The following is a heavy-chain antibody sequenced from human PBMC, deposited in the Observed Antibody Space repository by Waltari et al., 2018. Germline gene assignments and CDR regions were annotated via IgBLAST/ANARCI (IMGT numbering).Heavy chain of an antibody. V-gene: IGHV1-2*02. CDR2: VIPSSGGT. Sequence: QVQLVQSGAELKKPGASLKVSCKASGYTFSVFYIHWVRQVPGQGLEWMGWVIPSSGGTNYAQKFQGRVTMTRDTSITTAYRELTGLRSDDTAVYYCARGVLPAALDYWGQGTLVTVSS. CDR1: GYTFSVFY. CDR3: ARGVLPAALDY. D-gene: IGHD2-2*01. J-gene: IGHJ4*02.